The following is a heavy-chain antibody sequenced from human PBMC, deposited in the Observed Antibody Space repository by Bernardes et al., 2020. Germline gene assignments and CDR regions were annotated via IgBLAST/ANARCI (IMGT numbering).Heavy chain of an antibody. Sequence: ASVKVSCKASGYTFTSYDINWVRQATGQGLEWMGWMNPNSGNTGYAQKFQGRVTMTRNTSISTAYMELSSLRSEDTAVYYCATQGVTTSPLDAFDIWGQGTMVTVSS. CDR1: GYTFTSYD. V-gene: IGHV1-8*01. J-gene: IGHJ3*02. CDR3: ATQGVTTSPLDAFDI. D-gene: IGHD4-17*01. CDR2: MNPNSGNT.